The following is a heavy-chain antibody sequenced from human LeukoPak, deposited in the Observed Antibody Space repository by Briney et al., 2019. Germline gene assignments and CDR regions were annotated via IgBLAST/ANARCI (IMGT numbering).Heavy chain of an antibody. CDR2: INHSGST. D-gene: IGHD2-15*01. V-gene: IGHV4-34*01. CDR3: VRGRGGRVQIDY. Sequence: PSETLSLTCAVYGGSFSGYYWSWIRQPPGKGLEWIGEINHSGSTNYNPSLKSRVTISVDTSKNQFSLKLSSVTAADTAVYYCVRGRGGRVQIDYWGQGTLVTVSS. CDR1: GGSFSGYY. J-gene: IGHJ4*02.